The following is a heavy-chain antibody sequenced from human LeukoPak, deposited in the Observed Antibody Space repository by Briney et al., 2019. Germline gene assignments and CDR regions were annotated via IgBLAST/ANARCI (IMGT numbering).Heavy chain of an antibody. CDR1: GGSISSGSYY. V-gene: IGHV4-61*02. CDR2: IYTSGST. CDR3: ARGPYSYDSSGAFDI. D-gene: IGHD3-22*01. Sequence: PSETLSLTCTVSGGSISSGSYYWSWIRQPAGKGLEWIGRIYTSGSTNYNPSLKSRVSISIDTSKNQFSLKLSSVTAADTAVYFCARGPYSYDSSGAFDIWGQGTMVTVSS. J-gene: IGHJ3*02.